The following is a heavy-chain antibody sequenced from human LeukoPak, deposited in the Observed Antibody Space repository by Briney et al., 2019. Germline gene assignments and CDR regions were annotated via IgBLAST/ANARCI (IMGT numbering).Heavy chain of an antibody. CDR2: INPNSGNT. CDR1: GYTFTAYY. J-gene: IGHJ4*02. D-gene: IGHD6-19*01. Sequence: ASVKVSCKASGYTFTAYYMHWVRQAPGQGLEWMGWINPNSGNTGYAQKFQGRVTITRNTSISTAYMELSSLRSEDTAVYYCAKTGYSSGWYRGGSFDYWGQGTLVTVSS. CDR3: AKTGYSSGWYRGGSFDY. V-gene: IGHV1-8*03.